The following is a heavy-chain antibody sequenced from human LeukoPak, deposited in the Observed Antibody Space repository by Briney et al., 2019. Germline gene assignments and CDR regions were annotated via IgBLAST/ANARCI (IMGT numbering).Heavy chain of an antibody. J-gene: IGHJ5*02. CDR1: GGSISSYY. CDR3: ARRRPLNWFDP. Sequence: PSETLSLTCTVSGGSISSYYWSWVRQPPGKGLEWIGYISYSGSTDYNPSLKSRVTISVDKSKNQFSLKLSSVTAADTAVYYCARRRPLNWFDPWGQGTLVTVSS. CDR2: ISYSGST. V-gene: IGHV4-59*12.